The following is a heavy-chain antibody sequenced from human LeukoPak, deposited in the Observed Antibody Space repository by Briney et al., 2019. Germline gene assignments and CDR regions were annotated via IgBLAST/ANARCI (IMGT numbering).Heavy chain of an antibody. CDR1: GLTFNRYA. CDR2: VSASGGST. Sequence: GGSLRLSCVASGLTFNRYAMSWVRKAPGKGLEWVSAVSASGGSTYYADSVEGRFTVSRDNSKNTLYLQMNSLRAEDTAAYYCAKGNYFDYWGQGTLVTVSS. CDR3: AKGNYFDY. V-gene: IGHV3-23*01. J-gene: IGHJ4*02.